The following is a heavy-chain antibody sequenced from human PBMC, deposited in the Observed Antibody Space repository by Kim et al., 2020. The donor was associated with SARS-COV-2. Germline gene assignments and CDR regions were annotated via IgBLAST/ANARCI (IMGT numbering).Heavy chain of an antibody. CDR3: AKDIRVEGYYYDSSGSGGAFDI. D-gene: IGHD3-22*01. Sequence: GGSLRLSCAASGFTFDDYAMHWVRQAPGKGLEWVSGISWNSGSICYAASVKGRFTISRDNAKHSLYLQMNSQRAEDTAWYYCAKDIRVEGYYYDSSGSGGAFDIWGQGTMVTVSS. V-gene: IGHV3-9*01. CDR1: GFTFDDYA. CDR2: ISWNSGSI. J-gene: IGHJ3*02.